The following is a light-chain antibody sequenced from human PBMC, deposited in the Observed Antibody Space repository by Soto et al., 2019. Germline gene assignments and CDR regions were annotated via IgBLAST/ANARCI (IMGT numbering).Light chain of an antibody. J-gene: IGKJ5*01. CDR1: QTVSSNY. CDR3: QQYTGPPTT. CDR2: GAS. V-gene: IGKV3-20*01. Sequence: IILTQTRYTPPLAXVGAATPVXXXSQTVSSNYLAWCQQRPGQAPRLLIYGASTRAAGIPDRFSGSGSGTDFTLTITRLEPEDSAVYFCQQYTGPPTTFGQGTRLEIK.